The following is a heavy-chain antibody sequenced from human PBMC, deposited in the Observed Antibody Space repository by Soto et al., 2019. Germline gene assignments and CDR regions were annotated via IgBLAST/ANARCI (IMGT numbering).Heavy chain of an antibody. CDR1: GFTFSSYG. Sequence: QVQLVESGGGVVQPGRSLRLSCAASGFTFSSYGMHWVRKAPGKGLEWVAVISYDGSNKYYADSVKGRFTISRDNSKNTLYLQMNSLRAEDTAVYYCAKLPAYYGMDVWGQGTTVTVSS. CDR3: AKLPAYYGMDV. V-gene: IGHV3-30*18. J-gene: IGHJ6*02. CDR2: ISYDGSNK. D-gene: IGHD2-2*01.